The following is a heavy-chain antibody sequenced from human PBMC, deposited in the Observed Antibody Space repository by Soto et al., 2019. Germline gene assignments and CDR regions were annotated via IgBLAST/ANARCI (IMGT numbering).Heavy chain of an antibody. CDR3: ARRLLRLTPRDLDV. J-gene: IGHJ6*02. V-gene: IGHV1-69*12. CDR2: IIPIFVTA. Sequence: QVQLVQSGAEVKKPGASVKVSCKASVGTFSSYAISWVRQAPGQGVEWMGGIIPIFVTANYAQKFQGRDTITEDESTSTAYMELSSLRYEDTAVYYCARRLLRLTPRDLDVWGQGTTVTVSS. CDR1: VGTFSSYA. D-gene: IGHD3-22*01.